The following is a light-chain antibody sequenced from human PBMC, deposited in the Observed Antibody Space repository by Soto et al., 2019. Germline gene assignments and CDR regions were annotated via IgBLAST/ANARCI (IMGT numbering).Light chain of an antibody. J-gene: IGKJ4*01. V-gene: IGKV3-20*01. CDR1: QSVSSSY. CDR2: GAS. CDR3: QQYGSSPTT. Sequence: ILLTQSPGTLSLSPGERATLSCRASQSVSSSYLAWYQQKPGQAPRLLIYGASSRATGIPDRFSGSGSGTDFTLTISRLEPEDFAVYYCQQYGSSPTTFGGGTKVDI.